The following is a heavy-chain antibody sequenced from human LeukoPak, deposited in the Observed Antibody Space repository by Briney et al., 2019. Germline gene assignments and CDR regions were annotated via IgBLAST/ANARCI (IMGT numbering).Heavy chain of an antibody. CDR2: ISWDGGST. CDR1: GFTFDDYA. V-gene: IGHV3-43D*03. J-gene: IGHJ4*02. D-gene: IGHD3-22*01. CDR3: ARNSYYYDSSGYCDY. Sequence: GGSLRLSCAASGFTFDDYAMHWVRQAPGKGLEWVSLISWDGGSTYYADSVKGRFTISRDNSKNSLYLQMNSLRAEDTALYYCARNSYYYDSSGYCDYWGQGTLVTVSS.